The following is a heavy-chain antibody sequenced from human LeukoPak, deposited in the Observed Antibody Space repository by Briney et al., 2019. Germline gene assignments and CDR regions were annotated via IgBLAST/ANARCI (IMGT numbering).Heavy chain of an antibody. CDR3: AKVRYCSGVNCYPDDN. D-gene: IGHD2-15*01. Sequence: GGSLRLSCAASGFTVSSNYMSWVRQAPGKGLEWVSVTYSGGTTYYADSVKGRFTISRDNSKNTLYLQMNSLKGDDTAVYYCAKVRYCSGVNCYPDDNWGQGTLVTVSS. J-gene: IGHJ4*02. V-gene: IGHV3-53*05. CDR2: TYSGGTT. CDR1: GFTVSSNY.